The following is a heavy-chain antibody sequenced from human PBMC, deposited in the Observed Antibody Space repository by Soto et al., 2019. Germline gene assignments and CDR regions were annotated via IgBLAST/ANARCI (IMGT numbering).Heavy chain of an antibody. CDR2: IDPSDSYT. CDR3: ARKKIVVVPAAIDYYGMDV. V-gene: IGHV5-10-1*01. CDR1: GYMLVCYW. Sequence: GXSLQMSCQGSGYMLVCYWFRGVRQMPGKGLEWMGRIDPSDSYTNYSPSFQGHVTISADKSISTAYLQWSSLKASDTAMYYCARKKIVVVPAAIDYYGMDVWGQGTTVTVSS. J-gene: IGHJ6*02. D-gene: IGHD2-2*01.